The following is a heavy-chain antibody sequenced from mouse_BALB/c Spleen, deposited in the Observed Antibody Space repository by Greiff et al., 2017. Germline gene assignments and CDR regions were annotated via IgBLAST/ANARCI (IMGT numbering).Heavy chain of an antibody. V-gene: IGHV1S135*01. CDR2: IDPYNGGT. CDR1: GYAFTSYN. J-gene: IGHJ3*01. Sequence: EVQLQQSGPELVKPGASVKVSCKASGYAFTSYNMYWVKQSHGKSLEWIGYIDPYNGGTSYNQKFRGKATLTVDKSSSTAYMHLNSLTSEDSAVYYCASYGNYPAWFAYWGQGTLVTVSA. D-gene: IGHD2-1*01. CDR3: ASYGNYPAWFAY.